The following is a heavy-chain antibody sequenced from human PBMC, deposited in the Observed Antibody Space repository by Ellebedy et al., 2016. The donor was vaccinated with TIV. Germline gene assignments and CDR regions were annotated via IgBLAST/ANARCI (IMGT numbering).Heavy chain of an antibody. V-gene: IGHV3-23*01. CDR3: GKGRGGRYYGMDV. J-gene: IGHJ6*02. Sequence: GESLKISCAASGFTFSTYSMNWVRQAPGKGLEWVSGIRGSGNLAYYAESVKGRFTISRDNSKNMLFLQMNTLRVEDTAVYYCGKGRGGRYYGMDVWGQGTTVTVSS. D-gene: IGHD3-9*01. CDR2: IRGSGNLA. CDR1: GFTFSTYS.